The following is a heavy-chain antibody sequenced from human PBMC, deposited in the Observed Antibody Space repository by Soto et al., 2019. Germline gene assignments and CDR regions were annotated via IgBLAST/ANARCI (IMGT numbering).Heavy chain of an antibody. J-gene: IGHJ6*02. Sequence: RRLSCAASGFTVSSNYMIWVRQAPGKGLEWVSVIYSGGSTYCADSVKGRFTISRDNSKNTLYLQMNSLRAEDTAVYYCARGYSSGWTPYYYYYGMDVWGQGTTVTVSS. D-gene: IGHD6-19*01. CDR2: IYSGGST. CDR3: ARGYSSGWTPYYYYYGMDV. CDR1: GFTVSSNY. V-gene: IGHV3-53*01.